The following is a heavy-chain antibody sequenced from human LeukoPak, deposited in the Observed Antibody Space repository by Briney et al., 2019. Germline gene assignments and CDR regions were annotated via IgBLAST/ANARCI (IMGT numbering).Heavy chain of an antibody. J-gene: IGHJ4*02. CDR2: ISERGDIA. D-gene: IGHD6-19*01. V-gene: IGHV3-23*01. Sequence: RGSLRLSCVLSGFSFRNLAMCWVRQAPGPGLDWVSVISERGDIAYYASSDKGRFPISRDNSRMSLYLQINSLKVDDTAAYYCAKDARRYSGWYFFDHWGQGTLVTVSS. CDR1: GFSFRNLA. CDR3: AKDARRYSGWYFFDH.